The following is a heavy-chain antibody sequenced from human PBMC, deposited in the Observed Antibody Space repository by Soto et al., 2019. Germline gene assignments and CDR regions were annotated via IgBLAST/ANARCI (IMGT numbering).Heavy chain of an antibody. J-gene: IGHJ4*02. V-gene: IGHV3-33*01. D-gene: IGHD3-22*01. CDR1: GFTFSSFG. CDR2: IWYDGSKK. CDR3: ATENYYDSSGYYSNFDY. Sequence: GGALRLSCAASGFTFSSFGTHWVRQAPGKGLEWVAVIWYDGSKKYYADSVKGRFTISRDNSKNTLYLQMNSLRAEDTAVYYCATENYYDSSGYYSNFDYWGQGTLVTVSS.